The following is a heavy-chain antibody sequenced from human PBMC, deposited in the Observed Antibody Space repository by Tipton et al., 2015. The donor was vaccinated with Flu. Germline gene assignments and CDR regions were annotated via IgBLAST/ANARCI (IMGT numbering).Heavy chain of an antibody. J-gene: IGHJ4*02. CDR3: ARAIAAAGSY. Sequence: SLRLSCAASGFSFSNYWMSWVRQPPGKGLEWVANIKQDGSEIHYVDSVKGRFTISRDNAKNSVYLQMNSLRAEDTAVYYCARAIAAAGSYWGKGTLVTVSS. V-gene: IGHV3-7*01. CDR2: IKQDGSEI. D-gene: IGHD6-13*01. CDR1: GFSFSNYW.